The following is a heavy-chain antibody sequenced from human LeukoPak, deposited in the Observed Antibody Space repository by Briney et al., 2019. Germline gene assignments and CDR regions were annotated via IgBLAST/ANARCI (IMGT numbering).Heavy chain of an antibody. D-gene: IGHD3-16*01. CDR3: ARGRGLVLYYYYGMDA. CDR2: INHSGST. Sequence: SETLSLTCAVYGGSFSGYYWSWIRQPPGKGLEWIGEINHSGSTNYNPSLKSRVTISVDTSKNQFSLKLSSVTAADTAVYYCARGRGLVLYYYYGMDAWGQGTTVTVSS. J-gene: IGHJ6*02. V-gene: IGHV4-34*01. CDR1: GGSFSGYY.